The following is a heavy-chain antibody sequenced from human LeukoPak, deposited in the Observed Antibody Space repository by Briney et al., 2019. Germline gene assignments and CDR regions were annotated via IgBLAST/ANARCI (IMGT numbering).Heavy chain of an antibody. J-gene: IGHJ4*02. Sequence: GASVKVSCKASGYTFTGYYMHWVRQAPGQGLEWMGWVYPNSGGTNYPQKFQGRVTMTRGTSTTTAYMEVSRLTSDDTAVYYCARASRPTVTIDPYYFDYWGQGTLVTVSS. V-gene: IGHV1-2*02. CDR1: GYTFTGYY. CDR2: VYPNSGGT. CDR3: ARASRPTVTIDPYYFDY. D-gene: IGHD4-17*01.